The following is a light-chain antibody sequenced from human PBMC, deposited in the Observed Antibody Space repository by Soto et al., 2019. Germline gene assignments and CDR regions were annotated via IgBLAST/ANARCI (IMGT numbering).Light chain of an antibody. CDR3: HQYNNWPPIT. Sequence: EIMMTQSPATLSVSPGERATLSCRASQSVRTNLAWYQQKPGQAPRLLIYAASNRATGIPARLSGGGSGTEFTLTCSSLQSEDFAVYYCHQYNNWPPITFGQGTRLEI. V-gene: IGKV3-15*01. CDR2: AAS. J-gene: IGKJ5*01. CDR1: QSVRTN.